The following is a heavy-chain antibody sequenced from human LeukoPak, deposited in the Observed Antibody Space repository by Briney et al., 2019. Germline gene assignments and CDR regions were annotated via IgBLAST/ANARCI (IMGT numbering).Heavy chain of an antibody. CDR1: GYTFTGYY. J-gene: IGHJ4*02. D-gene: IGHD3-22*01. Sequence: ASVKVSCKPSGYTFTGYYMHCVRQAPGQGLEWMAWINPNSGGTNYAQKFQGTVTMTRYTSISTAYMELSRLRSDDTAVYYRARERGSGYRDFDYWGQGTLVTVSS. V-gene: IGHV1-2*02. CDR3: ARERGSGYRDFDY. CDR2: INPNSGGT.